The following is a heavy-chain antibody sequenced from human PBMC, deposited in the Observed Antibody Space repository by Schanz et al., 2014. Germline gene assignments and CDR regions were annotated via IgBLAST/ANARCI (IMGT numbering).Heavy chain of an antibody. CDR3: ARGGFGELSAFDI. J-gene: IGHJ3*02. D-gene: IGHD3-10*01. CDR1: GFTFGDYA. CDR2: INTGVNT. Sequence: EVQLVQSGGGLVQPGGSLRLSCAASGFTFGDYAMTWVRQAPGKGLEWVSAINTGVNTYYADSVRGRFTMSRDNSKNTLYLQMNSLRPEDTAVYYCARGGFGELSAFDIWGQGTMVTVSS. V-gene: IGHV3-23*04.